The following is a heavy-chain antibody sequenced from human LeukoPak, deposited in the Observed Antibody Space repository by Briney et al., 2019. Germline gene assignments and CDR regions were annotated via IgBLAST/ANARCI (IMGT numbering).Heavy chain of an antibody. J-gene: IGHJ4*02. CDR1: AFTFSSYG. Sequence: GGSLRLSCAASAFTFSSYGMSWVRQAPGKGLEWVSAISGDGRDIFYADSVKGRFTISRDSSKNTLYLQMNSLRPEDTAVYYCARARPSMWIDYWGQGTLVTVSS. CDR3: ARARPSMWIDY. V-gene: IGHV3-23*01. CDR2: ISGDGRDI. D-gene: IGHD5-12*01.